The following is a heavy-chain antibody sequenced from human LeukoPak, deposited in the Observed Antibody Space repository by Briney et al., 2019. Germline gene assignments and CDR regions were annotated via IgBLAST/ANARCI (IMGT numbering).Heavy chain of an antibody. V-gene: IGHV3-23*01. CDR1: GGTFSSYA. CDR2: ISGSGGST. CDR3: AKVMTGIAARTYFDY. Sequence: ASVKVSCKASGGTFSSYAMSWVRQAPGKGLEWVSAISGSGGSTYYADSVKGRFTISRDNSKNTLYLQMNSLRAEDTAVYYCAKVMTGIAARTYFDYWGQGTLVTVSS. J-gene: IGHJ4*02. D-gene: IGHD6-6*01.